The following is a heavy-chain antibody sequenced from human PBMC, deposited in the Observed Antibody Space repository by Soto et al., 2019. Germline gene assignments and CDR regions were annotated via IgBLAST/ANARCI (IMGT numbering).Heavy chain of an antibody. V-gene: IGHV2-5*02. CDR3: AHSLIPNWGSRGAFDY. J-gene: IGHJ4*02. D-gene: IGHD7-27*01. CDR2: IYWDDDK. CDR1: GFSLSTSGVG. Sequence: QITLKESGPPLVKPTQTLTLTCTFSGFSLSTSGVGVGWIRQPPGKALEWLALIYWDDDKRYSPSLKSRLTITTDTSKNQVVLTMTNMDPVDTATYYCAHSLIPNWGSRGAFDYWGQGTLVTVSS.